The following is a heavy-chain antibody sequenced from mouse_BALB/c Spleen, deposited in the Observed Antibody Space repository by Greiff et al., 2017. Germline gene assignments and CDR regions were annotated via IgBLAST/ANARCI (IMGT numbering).Heavy chain of an antibody. D-gene: IGHD2-10*02. V-gene: IGHV1-63*02. CDR1: GYTFTNYW. J-gene: IGHJ4*01. CDR3: AREGYGKRDYYAMDY. CDR2: IYPGGGYT. Sequence: QVQLQQSGAELVRPGTSVKISCKASGYTFTNYWLGWVKQRPGHGLEWIGDIYPGGGYTNYNEKFKGKATLTADTSSSTAYMQLSSLTSEDSAVYFCAREGYGKRDYYAMDYWGQGTSVTVSS.